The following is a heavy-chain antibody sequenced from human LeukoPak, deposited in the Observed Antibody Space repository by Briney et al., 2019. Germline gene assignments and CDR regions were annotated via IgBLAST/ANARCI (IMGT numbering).Heavy chain of an antibody. CDR1: GYTFTNYW. CDR2: FYPANSDT. CDR3: ARRYDNTGYSDY. V-gene: IGHV5-51*01. J-gene: IGHJ4*02. D-gene: IGHD2-21*01. Sequence: LGDSLKISCKGSGYTFTNYWIAWVRQMPGKGLEWVGIFYPANSDTRYSPSFQGQVTMSADKSINTAYLQWSSLKASDTAMYYCARRYDNTGYSDYWGQGTLVTVSS.